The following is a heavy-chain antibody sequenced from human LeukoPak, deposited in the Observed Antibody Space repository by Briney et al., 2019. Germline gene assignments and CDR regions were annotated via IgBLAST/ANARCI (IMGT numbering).Heavy chain of an antibody. CDR3: ARVVVVPAPGDYYYMDV. CDR1: GDSVSSNSAA. Sequence: SQTLSLTCAISGDSVSSNSAAWNWIRQSPARGLEWLGRTYYRSKWYNDYAVSVKSRITINPHTSKTQFSLQLNSVTPEDTAVYYCARVVVVPAPGDYYYMDVWGKGTTVTVSS. D-gene: IGHD2-2*01. CDR2: TYYRSKWYN. J-gene: IGHJ6*03. V-gene: IGHV6-1*01.